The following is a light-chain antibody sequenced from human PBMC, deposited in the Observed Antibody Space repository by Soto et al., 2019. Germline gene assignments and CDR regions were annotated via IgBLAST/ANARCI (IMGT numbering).Light chain of an antibody. CDR3: RQYGSSPSYP. J-gene: IGKJ2*01. CDR1: RSVSGSSY. V-gene: IGKV3-20*01. Sequence: EIVLTQSPGTLSLSPGERATLSCRATRSVSGSSYLAWYQQKPGQAPRLLIYGASSRGTGITDRFSGSGSATDFTHSISRLEPEDFAVYYCRQYGSSPSYPVGQGTKLEIK. CDR2: GAS.